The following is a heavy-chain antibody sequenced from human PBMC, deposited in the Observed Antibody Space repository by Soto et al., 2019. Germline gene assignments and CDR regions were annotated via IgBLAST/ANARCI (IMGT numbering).Heavy chain of an antibody. V-gene: IGHV4-4*02. CDR1: GGSFTSNNW. CDR3: ASRDPGTSVDY. CDR2: IYRTGST. Sequence: SETLSLTCAVSGGSFTSNNWWTWVRQPPGQGLEWIGEIYRTGSTDYNPSLKSRVTISLDKSENQFSLKVTSLTAADTAVYYCASRDPGTSVDYWGQGTLVTVSS. D-gene: IGHD1-7*01. J-gene: IGHJ4*02.